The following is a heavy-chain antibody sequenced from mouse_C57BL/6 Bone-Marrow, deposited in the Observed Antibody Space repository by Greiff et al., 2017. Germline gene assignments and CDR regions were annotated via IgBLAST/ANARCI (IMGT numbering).Heavy chain of an antibody. V-gene: IGHV1-64*01. CDR3: ARERAGFAY. CDR2: IHPHSGNN. Sequence: QVQLPPPGAELVKPGASVKLSCKASGYTFTSYWMHWVKQRTGQGLEWIGMIHPHSGNNNYTEKFKSQATLTVDKSSSTAYMQLISLTSEDSAVYYCARERAGFAYWGQGTLVTVSA. D-gene: IGHD3-3*01. CDR1: GYTFTSYW. J-gene: IGHJ3*01.